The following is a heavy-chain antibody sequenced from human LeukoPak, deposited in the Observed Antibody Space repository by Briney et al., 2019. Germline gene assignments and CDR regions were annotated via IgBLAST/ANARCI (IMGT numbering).Heavy chain of an antibody. CDR3: AKLVPAARGDWFDP. CDR1: GFTFNSYA. J-gene: IGHJ5*02. Sequence: GGSLRLSCAASGFTFNSYALYWVRQAPGKGLEWVSTISSSGGTTSYTDSVKGRFTISRDNSKNTLYLQMNSLRAEDTAVYYCAKLVPAARGDWFDPWGQGTLVTVSS. CDR2: ISSSGGTT. V-gene: IGHV3-23*01. D-gene: IGHD2-2*01.